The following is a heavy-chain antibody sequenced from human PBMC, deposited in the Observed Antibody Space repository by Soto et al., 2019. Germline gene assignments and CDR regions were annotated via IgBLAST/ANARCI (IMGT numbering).Heavy chain of an antibody. CDR1: GGSMGSGGYS. CDR3: ARGSLMVRGVRLPPNWFYP. CDR2: INYAGSP. D-gene: IGHD3-10*01. Sequence: QLQLQESGSGLVKPSQTLSLTCAVSGGSMGSGGYSWSWIRQSPGKGLEWLGHINYAGSPYYNPSLRGRVTISVDRSRNQFSLTLNSVTAADTAIYYCARGSLMVRGVRLPPNWFYPWGQGIPVTVSS. J-gene: IGHJ5*02. V-gene: IGHV4-30-2*06.